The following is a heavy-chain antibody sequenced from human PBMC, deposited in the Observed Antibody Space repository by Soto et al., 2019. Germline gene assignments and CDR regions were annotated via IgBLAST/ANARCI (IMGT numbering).Heavy chain of an antibody. J-gene: IGHJ4*02. Sequence: ASVKVSCKASGYTFNNYFMYWVRQAPGQGLEWMGFINRSGGSTTYAQKFQGRVTMTRDTSTSTVYMELSSLRSEDTAMYYCGRTLVSAGTDYWGQGTLVTVSS. D-gene: IGHD2-2*01. CDR1: GYTFNNYF. CDR3: GRTLVSAGTDY. CDR2: INRSGGST. V-gene: IGHV1-46*02.